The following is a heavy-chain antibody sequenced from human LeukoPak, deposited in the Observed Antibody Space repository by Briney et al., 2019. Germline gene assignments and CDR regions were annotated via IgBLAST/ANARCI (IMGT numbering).Heavy chain of an antibody. J-gene: IGHJ4*02. CDR1: GFTFNTYS. CDR2: IDSSGGYM. V-gene: IGHV3-21*04. CDR3: ATYYYGSGPEK. D-gene: IGHD3-10*01. Sequence: GGSLRLSCEASGFTFNTYSMNWARQAPGKGLEWVSSIDSSGGYMFYADSVKGRFSISRDTSKNTVYLQMNSLRDDDTAVYYCATYYYGSGPEKWGQGTLVTVSS.